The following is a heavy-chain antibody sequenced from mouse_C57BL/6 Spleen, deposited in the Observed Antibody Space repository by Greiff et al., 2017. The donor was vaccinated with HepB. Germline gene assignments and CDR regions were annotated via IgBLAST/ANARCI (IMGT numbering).Heavy chain of an antibody. V-gene: IGHV1-54*01. CDR2: INPGSGGT. CDR3: ARSRSNCAMDY. Sequence: VHLVESGAELVRPGTSVKVSCKASGYAFTNYLIEWVKQRPGQGLEWIGVINPGSGGTNYNEKFKGKATLTADKSSSTAYMQLSSLTSEDSAVYFGARSRSNCAMDYWGQGTSVTVSS. CDR1: GYAFTNYL. D-gene: IGHD5-1*01. J-gene: IGHJ4*01.